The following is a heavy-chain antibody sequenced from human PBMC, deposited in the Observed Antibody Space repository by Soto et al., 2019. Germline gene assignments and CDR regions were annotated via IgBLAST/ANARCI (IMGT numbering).Heavy chain of an antibody. CDR2: ILHDGSNE. CDR3: AKSRDGYSFYCHYGMDV. Sequence: PGGSLRLSCAASGFHFSNYNMHWVRQAPGKGLEWVALILHDGSNEYYADSVKGRFTISRDNSKNTLYLQMKSLRAEDTAVYYCAKSRDGYSFYCHYGMDVWAQGTRITFSS. V-gene: IGHV3-30*18. J-gene: IGHJ6*02. D-gene: IGHD4-4*01. CDR1: GFHFSNYN.